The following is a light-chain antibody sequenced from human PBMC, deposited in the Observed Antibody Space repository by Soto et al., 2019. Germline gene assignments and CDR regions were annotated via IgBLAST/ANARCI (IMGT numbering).Light chain of an antibody. CDR2: AAS. CDR3: QQSYSAPRT. J-gene: IGKJ1*01. CDR1: QIISSY. Sequence: DLQMTQSPSSLSVSVGDRATLSCRASQIISSYLKWYQQKPGKAPKLLIYAASSVQSGIPSRFSGSGSGTDFTLTINSLQPEDFATYYCQQSYSAPRTFGQGTKVDI. V-gene: IGKV1-39*01.